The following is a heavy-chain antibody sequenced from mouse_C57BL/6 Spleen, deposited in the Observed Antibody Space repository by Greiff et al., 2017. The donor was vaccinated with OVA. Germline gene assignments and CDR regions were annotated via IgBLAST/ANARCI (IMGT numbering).Heavy chain of an antibody. J-gene: IGHJ2*01. V-gene: IGHV3-8*01. CDR1: GYSITSDY. D-gene: IGHD4-1*01. Sequence: VHVKQSGPGLAKPSQTLSLTCSVTGYSITSDYWNWIRKFPGNKLEYMGYISYSGSTYYNPSLKSRISITRDTSKNQYYLQLKSVTTEDTATYYGARGELTGPFDYWGQGTTLTVSS. CDR2: ISYSGST. CDR3: ARGELTGPFDY.